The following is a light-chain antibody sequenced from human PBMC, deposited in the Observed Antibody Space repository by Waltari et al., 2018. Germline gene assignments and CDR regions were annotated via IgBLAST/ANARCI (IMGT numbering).Light chain of an antibody. CDR3: QQFNDWPRT. CDR2: GAS. V-gene: IGKV3-15*01. J-gene: IGKJ1*01. Sequence: EVAMTQSPATLSVSPGGRATLSCRASRSISINLCLYQQRPGQAPMLLIYGASTRATDLPARFSGSGCVTEFTLTISSLQSEDAAVYYCQQFNDWPRTFGQGTKVEVE. CDR1: RSISIN.